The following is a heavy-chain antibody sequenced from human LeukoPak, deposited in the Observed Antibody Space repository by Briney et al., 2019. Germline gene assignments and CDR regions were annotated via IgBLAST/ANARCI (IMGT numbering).Heavy chain of an antibody. V-gene: IGHV1-8*01. D-gene: IGHD6-13*01. CDR2: MNPNSGNT. Sequence: GASVKVSCKASGYTFTSYDINWVRQATGQGLEWMGWMNPNSGNTGYAQKFQGRVTMTRNTSISTAYMELSSLRSEDTAVYYCARVRQLGYYYYYGMDVWGQGTTVTVSS. J-gene: IGHJ6*02. CDR3: ARVRQLGYYYYYGMDV. CDR1: GYTFTSYD.